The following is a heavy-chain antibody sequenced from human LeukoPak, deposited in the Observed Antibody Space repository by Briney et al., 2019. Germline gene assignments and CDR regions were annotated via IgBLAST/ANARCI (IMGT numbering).Heavy chain of an antibody. CDR2: IYYSGST. CDR1: GGSISSYY. Sequence: PSETLSLTCTVSGGSISSYYWSWIRQPPGKGLEWTGYIYYSGSTNYNPSLKSRVTISVDTSKNQFSLKLSSVTAADTAVYYCARGNILNWFDPWGLGTLVTVSS. V-gene: IGHV4-59*01. J-gene: IGHJ5*02. CDR3: ARGNILNWFDP.